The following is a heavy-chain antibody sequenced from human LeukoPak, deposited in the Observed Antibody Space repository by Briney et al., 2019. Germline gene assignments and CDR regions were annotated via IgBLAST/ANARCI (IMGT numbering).Heavy chain of an antibody. CDR2: IYYSGST. CDR1: GGSISSGGYY. J-gene: IGHJ4*02. V-gene: IGHV4-61*08. D-gene: IGHD1-26*01. CDR3: ARLVGATAQYFDY. Sequence: PSETLSLTCTVSGGSISSGGYYWSWIRQPPGKGLEWIGYIYYSGSTNYNPSLKSRVTISVDTSKNQFSLKLSSVTAADTAVYYCARLVGATAQYFDYWGQGTLVTVSS.